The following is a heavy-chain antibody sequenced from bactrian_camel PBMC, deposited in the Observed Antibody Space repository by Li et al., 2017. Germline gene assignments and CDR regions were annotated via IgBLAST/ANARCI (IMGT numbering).Heavy chain of an antibody. CDR3: ATGIYCAHELSPDEYDV. D-gene: IGHD3*01. CDR1: EFSLY. J-gene: IGHJ4*01. Sequence: HVQLVESGGGLVQPGTSARLSCVASEFSLYMVWVRQAPGKGLEWVASIYTGSSPQYTGGETTFYADSVKGRFTISSAGNTLNLQMNDLKFEDAAMYYCATGIYCAHELSPDEYDVWGQGTQVTVS. CDR2: IYTGSSPQYTGGETT. V-gene: IGHV3-2*01.